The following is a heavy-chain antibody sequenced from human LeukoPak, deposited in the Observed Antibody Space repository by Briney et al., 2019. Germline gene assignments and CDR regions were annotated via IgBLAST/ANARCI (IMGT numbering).Heavy chain of an antibody. CDR1: GGSISSGSYY. Sequence: SEALSLTCTVSGGSISSGSYYWGWIRQPPGKGLEWIASMYYSGTTFYSPSLKSRVTISVDTSKNQLSLKLGSVTAADTAVYYCARHPPRDGSEFDYWGQGALVSVSS. V-gene: IGHV4-39*01. CDR3: ARHPPRDGSEFDY. CDR2: MYYSGTT. J-gene: IGHJ4*02.